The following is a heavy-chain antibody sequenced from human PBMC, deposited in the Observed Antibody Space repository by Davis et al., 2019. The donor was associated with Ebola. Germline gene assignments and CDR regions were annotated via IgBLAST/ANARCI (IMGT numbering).Heavy chain of an antibody. CDR2: IIPIFGTA. CDR3: ARAREVVTASFFYYYYYGMDI. V-gene: IGHV1-69*13. CDR1: GGTFSSYA. J-gene: IGHJ6*02. Sequence: SVKVSCKASGGTFSSYAISWVRQAPGQGLEWMGGIIPIFGTANYAQKFQGRVTITADESTSTAYMELSSLRSEDTAVYYCARAREVVTASFFYYYYYGMDIWGQGTTVTVSS. D-gene: IGHD2-15*01.